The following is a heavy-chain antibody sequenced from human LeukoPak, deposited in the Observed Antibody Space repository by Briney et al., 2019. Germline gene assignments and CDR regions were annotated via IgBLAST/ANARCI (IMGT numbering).Heavy chain of an antibody. CDR2: ISSSSSYI. Sequence: GGSLSLSCAASGFTFSSYSMNWVRQAPGKGLEWVSSISSSSSYIYYADSVKGRFTISRDNAKNSLYLQMNSLRAEDTAIYFCARDDDWNYEDSWGQGTLVTVSS. CDR3: ARDDDWNYEDS. D-gene: IGHD1-7*01. CDR1: GFTFSSYS. J-gene: IGHJ4*02. V-gene: IGHV3-21*01.